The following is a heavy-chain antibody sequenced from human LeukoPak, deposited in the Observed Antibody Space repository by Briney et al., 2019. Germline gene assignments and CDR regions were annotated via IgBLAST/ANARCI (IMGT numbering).Heavy chain of an antibody. Sequence: GGSLRLSCAASGFTFSSYEMNWVRQAPGKGLEWVSYISSSGSTIYYADSVKGRFTISRDNAKNSLYLQMNSLRDEDTAMYYCARRCEGVDSCDMYYLDSWGQGTLVTVSS. CDR2: ISSSGSTI. CDR1: GFTFSSYE. CDR3: ARRCEGVDSCDMYYLDS. V-gene: IGHV3-48*03. D-gene: IGHD2-21*01. J-gene: IGHJ4*02.